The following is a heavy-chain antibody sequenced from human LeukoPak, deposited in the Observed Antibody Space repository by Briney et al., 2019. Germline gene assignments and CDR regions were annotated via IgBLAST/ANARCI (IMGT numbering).Heavy chain of an antibody. J-gene: IGHJ6*02. CDR2: INHSGST. V-gene: IGHV4-34*01. CDR1: GGSFSGYY. CDR3: ARGGSGYYGYYYYYGMDV. Sequence: SETLSLTCAVYGGSFSGYYWSWIRQPPGKGLEWIGEINHSGSTNYNPSLKSRVTISVDTSKNQFSLKLSSVTAADTAVYYCARGGSGYYGYYYYYGMDVWGQGTTVTVSS. D-gene: IGHD3-22*01.